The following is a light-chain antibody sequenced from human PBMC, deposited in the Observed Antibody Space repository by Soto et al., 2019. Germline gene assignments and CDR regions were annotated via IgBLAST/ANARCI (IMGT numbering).Light chain of an antibody. V-gene: IGLV2-23*01. J-gene: IGLJ1*01. CDR1: SSDVGRYNL. CDR3: CSYAGSSSYV. CDR2: EGS. Sequence: SGRTQPASVSGSPGQSITISCTGTSSDVGRYNLVSWYQQHAGKAPKLMIYEGSKRPSGVSNRFSGSKSGNTASLTISGLQAEDEADYYCCSYAGSSSYVFGTGTKVTVL.